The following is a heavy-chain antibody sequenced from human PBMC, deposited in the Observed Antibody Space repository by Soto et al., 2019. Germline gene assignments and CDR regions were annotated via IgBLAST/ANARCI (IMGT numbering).Heavy chain of an antibody. CDR1: GFTFSNYG. D-gene: IGHD1-7*01. CDR2: ISSSSRTI. Sequence: GGSLRLSCAASGFTFSNYGINWVRQAPGKGLEWLSYISSSSRTIYSADSVKGRFTISRDNAKNSLYLQMNSLRDEDTALYYCARDSWNSHGGLDIWGQGTMVTVSS. V-gene: IGHV3-48*02. J-gene: IGHJ3*02. CDR3: ARDSWNSHGGLDI.